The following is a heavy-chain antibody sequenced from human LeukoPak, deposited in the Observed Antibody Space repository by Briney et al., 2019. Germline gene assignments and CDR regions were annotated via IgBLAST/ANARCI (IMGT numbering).Heavy chain of an antibody. CDR3: ARNFYFDSSGYYHY. CDR2: INPNSGGT. Sequence: ASVKVPCKASGYTFSDCHMHWVRQAPGQGLEWMGWINPNSGGTNYAQKFQGRVTMTRDTSISTAYMELSRLRSDDTAVYYCARNFYFDSSGYYHYWGQGTLVTVSS. D-gene: IGHD3-22*01. V-gene: IGHV1-2*02. CDR1: GYTFSDCH. J-gene: IGHJ4*02.